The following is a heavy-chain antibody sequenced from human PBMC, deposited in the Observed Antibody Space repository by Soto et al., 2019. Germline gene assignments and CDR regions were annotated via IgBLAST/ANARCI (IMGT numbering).Heavy chain of an antibody. CDR2: INHSGST. CDR1: GGSFSGYY. D-gene: IGHD3-10*01. CDR3: ARARITMVRGPNGRWFDP. V-gene: IGHV4-34*01. Sequence: SETLSLTCAVYGGSFSGYYWSWIRQPPGKXLEWIGEINHSGSTNYNPSLKSRVTISVDTSKNQFSLKLSSVTAADTAVYYCARARITMVRGPNGRWFDPWGQGTLVTVSS. J-gene: IGHJ5*02.